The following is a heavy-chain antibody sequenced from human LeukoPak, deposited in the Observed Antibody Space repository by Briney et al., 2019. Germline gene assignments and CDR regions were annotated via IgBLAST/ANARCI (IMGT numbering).Heavy chain of an antibody. CDR3: ARALERRQSDWFDP. D-gene: IGHD1-1*01. V-gene: IGHV1-8*01. Sequence: ASVKVSCKASGYTFTSYDINWARQATGQGLEWMGWMNPNSGNTGYAQKFQGRVTMTRNTSISTAYMELSSLRSEDTAVYYCARALERRQSDWFDPWGQGTLVTVSS. CDR2: MNPNSGNT. CDR1: GYTFTSYD. J-gene: IGHJ5*02.